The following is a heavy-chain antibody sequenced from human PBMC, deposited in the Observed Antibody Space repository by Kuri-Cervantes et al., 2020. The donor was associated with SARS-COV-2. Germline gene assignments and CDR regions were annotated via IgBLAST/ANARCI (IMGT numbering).Heavy chain of an antibody. J-gene: IGHJ5*02. V-gene: IGHV3-48*02. Sequence: GESLKISCAASGFTFSSYSTNWVRQAPGKGLEWVSYISSSSSTIYYADSVKGRFTISRDNAKNSLYLQMNSLRDEDTAVYYCARDNSIMITFGGVIVIPLGRSRTRFWFDPWGQGTLVTVSS. D-gene: IGHD3-16*02. CDR2: ISSSSSTI. CDR3: ARDNSIMITFGGVIVIPLGRSRTRFWFDP. CDR1: GFTFSSYS.